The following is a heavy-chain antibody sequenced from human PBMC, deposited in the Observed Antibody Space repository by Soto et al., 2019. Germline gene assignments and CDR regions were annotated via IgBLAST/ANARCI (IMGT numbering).Heavy chain of an antibody. V-gene: IGHV3-30*04. J-gene: IGHJ4*02. CDR2: ISYDGRNK. Sequence: QVQLVESGGGVVKPGRSLRLSCAASGFTFRSFPMNGAAQAPGKGLEWVAVISYDGRNKYYADSVKGRFTISRDNSKNTLYLQMNSLRAEDTAVYYCARAMTMGAGWGQGTLVTVSS. CDR3: ARAMTMGAG. D-gene: IGHD1-26*01. CDR1: GFTFRSFP.